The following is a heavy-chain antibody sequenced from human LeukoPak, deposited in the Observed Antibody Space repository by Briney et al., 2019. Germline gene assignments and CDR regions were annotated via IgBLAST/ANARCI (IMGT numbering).Heavy chain of an antibody. CDR3: ARDFSWTGGYFDY. J-gene: IGHJ4*02. V-gene: IGHV3-7*01. CDR2: INQDGSGK. D-gene: IGHD1-14*01. Sequence: GGSLRLPCAASGFTFSSSWMSWVRQAPGEGLEWVANINQDGSGKYYVDSVKGRFTISRDNAKSSLYLQMNNLRAEDTAVYYCARDFSWTGGYFDYWGQGTLVTVSS. CDR1: GFTFSSSW.